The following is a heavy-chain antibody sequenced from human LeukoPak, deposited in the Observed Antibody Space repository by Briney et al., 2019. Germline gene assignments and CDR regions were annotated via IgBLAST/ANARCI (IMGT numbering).Heavy chain of an antibody. D-gene: IGHD3-10*01. CDR1: GGSISTYH. CDR2: IYYSGST. J-gene: IGHJ4*02. CDR3: ARYGSGNYFDY. V-gene: IGHV4-59*08. Sequence: SETLSLTCTVSGGSISTYHWSWIRQPPGKELEWIGYIYYSGSTNYNPSLKSRVTISVDTSRNQFSLKLSSVTAADTAVYYCARYGSGNYFDYWGQGTLVTVSS.